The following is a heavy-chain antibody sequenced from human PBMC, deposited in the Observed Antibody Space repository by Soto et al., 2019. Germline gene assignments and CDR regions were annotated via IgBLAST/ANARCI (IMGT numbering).Heavy chain of an antibody. CDR3: ASRGRGIGGYYYYMDF. Sequence: GESLKISCKGSGYSFTSYWIGWVRQMPGKGLEWMGIIYPGDSDTRYSPSFQGQVTISADKSISTAYLQWSSLKASDTAMYYCASRGRGIGGYYYYMDFWGHGTTVTVSS. CDR2: IYPGDSDT. CDR1: GYSFTSYW. D-gene: IGHD3-16*01. J-gene: IGHJ6*02. V-gene: IGHV5-51*01.